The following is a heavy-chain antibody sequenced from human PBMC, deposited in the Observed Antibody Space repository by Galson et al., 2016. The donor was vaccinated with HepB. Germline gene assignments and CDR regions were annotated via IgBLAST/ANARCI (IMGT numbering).Heavy chain of an antibody. CDR1: GFAFSSYS. Sequence: SLRLSCAASGFAFSSYSMNWVRQAPGKGLEWVSSITSRSTFIYYADSVKGRFTISRDNARNSLYLQMNSLTADDTAVYSCAREAAVAAFAVLWGWGQGTLVTVSS. CDR2: ITSRSTFI. J-gene: IGHJ4*02. D-gene: IGHD6-19*01. V-gene: IGHV3-21*01. CDR3: AREAAVAAFAVLWG.